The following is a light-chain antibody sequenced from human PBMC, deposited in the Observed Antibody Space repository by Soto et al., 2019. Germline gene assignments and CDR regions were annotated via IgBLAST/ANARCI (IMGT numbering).Light chain of an antibody. CDR3: PQSYSPPPP. CDR2: AAS. Sequence: DIQMPQSPSSLSASVGDRVTITCRASQSISSYLNWYQQKPGKAPKLLIYAASSLQSGVPSRFSGSGSGTDFTLTISSMLPEDVATYYCPQSYSPPPPVGGGTK. CDR1: QSISSY. V-gene: IGKV1-39*01. J-gene: IGKJ4*01.